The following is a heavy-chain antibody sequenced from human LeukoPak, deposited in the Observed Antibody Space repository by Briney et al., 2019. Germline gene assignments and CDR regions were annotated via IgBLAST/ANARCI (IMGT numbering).Heavy chain of an antibody. CDR2: ISGSGGST. J-gene: IGHJ4*02. D-gene: IGHD3-22*01. CDR3: AKVRYDSSGYNDY. V-gene: IGHV3-23*01. CDR1: GFIFSNYD. Sequence: GGSLRLSCAASGFIFSNYDMNWVRQAPGMGLEWVSAISGSGGSTYYSDSVKGRFTISRDNSKNTLYLQMNSLRAEDTAVYYCAKVRYDSSGYNDYWGQGTLVTVSS.